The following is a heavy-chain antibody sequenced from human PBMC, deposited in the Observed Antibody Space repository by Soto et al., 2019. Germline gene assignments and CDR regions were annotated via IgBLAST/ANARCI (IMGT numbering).Heavy chain of an antibody. CDR1: GYTFTNYA. Sequence: ASVKVSCKASGYTFTNYAIHWVRQAPGQRLEWMGWINPGDGKTEYSQKFQGRVTIARDTSATTAYMELSSLRSKDTAEYYCARDPRYYYASGRYYTYYYGMDVWGQGTTVTVSS. D-gene: IGHD3-10*01. V-gene: IGHV1-3*01. J-gene: IGHJ6*02. CDR2: INPGDGKT. CDR3: ARDPRYYYASGRYYTYYYGMDV.